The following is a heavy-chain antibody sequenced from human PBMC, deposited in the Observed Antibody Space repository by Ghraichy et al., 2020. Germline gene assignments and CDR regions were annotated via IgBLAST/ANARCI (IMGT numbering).Heavy chain of an antibody. Sequence: GGSLRLSCAASGFTFRNYGMHWVRQAPGKRPEWLAIVSNDGSKQYYVDSVKGRFTISRDNAKNTLYLQMNSLRVEDTAVYYCAKEGLGPTYAFDSWGQGTLVTVSS. J-gene: IGHJ4*02. D-gene: IGHD2-2*01. CDR3: AKEGLGPTYAFDS. V-gene: IGHV3-30*18. CDR1: GFTFRNYG. CDR2: VSNDGSKQ.